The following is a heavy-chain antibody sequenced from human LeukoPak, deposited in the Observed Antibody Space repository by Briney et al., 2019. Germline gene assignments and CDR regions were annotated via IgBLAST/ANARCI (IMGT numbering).Heavy chain of an antibody. Sequence: ASVKVSCKASGYTFTSYYMHWVRQAPGQGLEWMGIINPSGGSTSYAQKFQGRVTMTRDMSTSTAYMELSSLRSEDTAVYYCAREGMGDGYNLEFGYWGQGTLVTVSS. V-gene: IGHV1-46*01. J-gene: IGHJ4*02. CDR1: GYTFTSYY. CDR3: AREGMGDGYNLEFGY. CDR2: INPSGGST. D-gene: IGHD5-24*01.